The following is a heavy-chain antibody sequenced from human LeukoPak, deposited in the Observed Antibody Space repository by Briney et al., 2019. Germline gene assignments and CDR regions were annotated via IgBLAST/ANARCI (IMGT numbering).Heavy chain of an antibody. J-gene: IGHJ4*02. Sequence: GGPLRLSCAASGFTFSSYDMHWVRQATGKGLEWVSAIGTAGDTYYPGSVRGRFTISRENAKNSLCLQMNSLRAGDTAVYYCARGTRLGVVDYWGQGTLVTVSS. CDR2: IGTAGDT. D-gene: IGHD3-16*01. CDR3: ARGTRLGVVDY. CDR1: GFTFSSYD. V-gene: IGHV3-13*01.